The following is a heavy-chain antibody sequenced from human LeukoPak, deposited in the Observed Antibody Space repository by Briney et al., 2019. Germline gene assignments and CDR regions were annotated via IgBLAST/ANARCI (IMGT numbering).Heavy chain of an antibody. Sequence: ASVKVSCKASGYTFTSYGISWVRQAPGQGLEWMGWISAYNGNTNYAQKLQGRVTMTTDTSTSTAYMELRSLRSDDTAVYYCARGYYDSGSYYSPDDYWGQGTLVTVSS. CDR2: ISAYNGNT. V-gene: IGHV1-18*01. CDR3: ARGYYDSGSYYSPDDY. CDR1: GYTFTSYG. D-gene: IGHD3-10*01. J-gene: IGHJ4*02.